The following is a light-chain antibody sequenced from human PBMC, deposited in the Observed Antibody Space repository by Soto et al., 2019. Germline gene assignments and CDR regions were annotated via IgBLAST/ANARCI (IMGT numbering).Light chain of an antibody. CDR3: QQYKDYTYT. V-gene: IGKV1-8*01. CDR1: QDIGTY. CDR2: DAS. J-gene: IGKJ1*01. Sequence: AIRMTQSPSSFSASTGDRVSITCRATQDIGTYLAWYQQIPGQAPKLLISDASTLESGVPSRFSGSGSVTEFTLTITSLQPDDFATYYCQQYKDYTYTFGQGTKVDIK.